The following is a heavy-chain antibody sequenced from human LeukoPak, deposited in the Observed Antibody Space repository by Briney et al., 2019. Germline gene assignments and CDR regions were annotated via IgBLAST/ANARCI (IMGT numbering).Heavy chain of an antibody. V-gene: IGHV3-23*01. D-gene: IGHD3-22*01. CDR3: AKDYYDSSGYYYDRISRSDY. J-gene: IGHJ4*02. Sequence: GGSLRLSCAASGFTFNSHAMSWVRQAPGQGLEWVSSTSGTGETTFYADSVKGRFTISRDNSKNTLYLQMNSLRAEDTAVYYCAKDYYDSSGYYYDRISRSDYWGQGTLVTVSS. CDR1: GFTFNSHA. CDR2: TSGTGETT.